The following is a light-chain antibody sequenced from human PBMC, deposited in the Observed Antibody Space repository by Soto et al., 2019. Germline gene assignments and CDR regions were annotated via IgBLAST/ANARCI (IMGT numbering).Light chain of an antibody. CDR1: QRVLYSSNNKKY. Sequence: DIVMTQSPDSLTVSLGERATINCRSSQRVLYSSNNKKYLAWYQQKPGQPPKLLIYWASTRESGVPDRFSGSGSGTDFTLTINSLQAEDVAVYYCQQYYNSPWTFGQGTKVEIK. CDR2: WAS. CDR3: QQYYNSPWT. J-gene: IGKJ1*01. V-gene: IGKV4-1*01.